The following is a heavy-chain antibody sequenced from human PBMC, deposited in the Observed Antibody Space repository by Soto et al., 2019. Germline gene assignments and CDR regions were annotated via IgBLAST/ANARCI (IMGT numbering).Heavy chain of an antibody. V-gene: IGHV3-66*01. J-gene: IGHJ4*02. Sequence: EVQLVESGGGLVQPGGSLRLSCAASGVTVSNNYMSWVRQAPGKGLEWVSVIYSGGRTYYADSVKGRFIISRDSSKNTLYLQMNSLRAEDTDVSYCARDTYDDYRGQGTLVTVSS. CDR3: ARDTYDDY. D-gene: IGHD3-3*01. CDR1: GVTVSNNY. CDR2: IYSGGRT.